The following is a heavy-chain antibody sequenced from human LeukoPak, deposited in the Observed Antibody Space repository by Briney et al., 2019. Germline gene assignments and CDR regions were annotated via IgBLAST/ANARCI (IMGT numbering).Heavy chain of an antibody. CDR1: GESFSAYY. CDR3: ARDRTYSFGSGSYRDYYYMDV. V-gene: IGHV4-34*01. CDR2: INHSGTT. D-gene: IGHD3-10*01. J-gene: IGHJ6*03. Sequence: SETLSLTCAVYGESFSAYYWSWIRQPPGKGLEWIGEINHSGTTNYNPSLKSRVNTSLDTSKNQFSLKLSSVTAADTAVYFCARDRTYSFGSGSYRDYYYMDVWGKGTTVTISS.